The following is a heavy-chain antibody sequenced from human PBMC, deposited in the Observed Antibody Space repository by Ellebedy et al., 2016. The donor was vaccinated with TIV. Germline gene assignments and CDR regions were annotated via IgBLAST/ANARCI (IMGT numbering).Heavy chain of an antibody. CDR3: ARDIAYDVDY. V-gene: IGHV1-18*04. D-gene: IGHD3-22*01. J-gene: IGHJ4*02. CDR1: GYTFTSYG. Sequence: AASVKVSCKASGYTFTSYGVSWVRQAPGQGLEWVGWINAYNGHPNYAQKLQGIVTVTTDTSTSTAYMELTSLGSDDTAVYYCARDIAYDVDYWGQGTLVTVSS. CDR2: INAYNGHP.